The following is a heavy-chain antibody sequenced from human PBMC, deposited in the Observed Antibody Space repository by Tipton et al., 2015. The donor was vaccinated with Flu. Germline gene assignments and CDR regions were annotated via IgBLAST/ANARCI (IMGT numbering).Heavy chain of an antibody. CDR2: IYHSGST. CDR3: AREAGADYVDY. V-gene: IGHV4-38-2*02. Sequence: TLSLTCAVSGYSISSGYYWGWIRQPPGKGLEWIGSIYHSGSTYYSPSLKSRVTISVDTSKNQFSLKLSSVTAADTAAYYCAREAGADYVDYWGQGTLVTVSS. J-gene: IGHJ4*02. CDR1: GYSISSGYY.